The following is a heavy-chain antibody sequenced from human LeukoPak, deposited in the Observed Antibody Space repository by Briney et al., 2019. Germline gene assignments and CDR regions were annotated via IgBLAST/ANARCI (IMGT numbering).Heavy chain of an antibody. Sequence: SETLSLTCAVYGGSFSGYYWSWIRQPPGKGLEWIGEINHSGSTSYNPSLKSRVAISVDTSTNLFSLNLSSVTAADTAVYYCARGKRAVYFFGSGSYTEGNYGLDVWGKGTTVTVSS. CDR3: ARGKRAVYFFGSGSYTEGNYGLDV. D-gene: IGHD3-10*01. V-gene: IGHV4-34*01. J-gene: IGHJ6*04. CDR1: GGSFSGYY. CDR2: INHSGST.